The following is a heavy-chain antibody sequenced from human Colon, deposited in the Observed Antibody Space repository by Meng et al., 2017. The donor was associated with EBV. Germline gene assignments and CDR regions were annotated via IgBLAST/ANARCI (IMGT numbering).Heavy chain of an antibody. CDR1: GGSISSSNW. V-gene: IGHV4-4*02. Sequence: QLQGSCPRLVKPSGTLSLPCAVSGGSISSSNWWSWVRQPPGKGLEWIGEIYHSGSTHYNPSLKSRVTISVDKSKNQFSLNLSSVTAADTAVYYCARVGQWLPIDYWGQGTLVTVSS. CDR2: IYHSGST. CDR3: ARVGQWLPIDY. D-gene: IGHD6-19*01. J-gene: IGHJ4*02.